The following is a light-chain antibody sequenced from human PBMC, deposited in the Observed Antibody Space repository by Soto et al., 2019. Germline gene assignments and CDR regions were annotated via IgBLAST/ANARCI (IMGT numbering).Light chain of an antibody. CDR3: QQSYSTPS. CDR1: QSISSY. J-gene: IGKJ2*01. V-gene: IGKV1-39*01. CDR2: AAS. Sequence: DIQMTQSPSSLSASVGDRVTITCRASQSISSYLNWYQQKPGKAHKLLIYAASRLQSGVPSRFSGSGSGTDFTLTISSLQPEDFANYYCQQSYSTPSFGQGTKLEIK.